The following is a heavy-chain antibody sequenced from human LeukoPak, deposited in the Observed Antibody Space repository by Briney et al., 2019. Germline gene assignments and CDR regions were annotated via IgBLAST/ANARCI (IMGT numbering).Heavy chain of an antibody. CDR2: ISSSGSTI. V-gene: IGHV3-11*01. Sequence: GGSLRLSCAASGFTFSDYYMSWIRQAPGKGLEWVSYISSSGSTIYYADSVKGRLTISRDNAKNSLYLQMNSLRAEDTAVYYCARDPGDCSGGSCYLGYYYYGMDVWGQGTTVTVSS. D-gene: IGHD2-15*01. CDR1: GFTFSDYY. CDR3: ARDPGDCSGGSCYLGYYYYGMDV. J-gene: IGHJ6*02.